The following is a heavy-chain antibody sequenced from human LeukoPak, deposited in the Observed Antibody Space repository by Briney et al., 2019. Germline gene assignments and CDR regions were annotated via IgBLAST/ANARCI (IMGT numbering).Heavy chain of an antibody. D-gene: IGHD2-2*01. CDR2: IWYDGTKR. J-gene: IGHJ4*02. Sequence: GGSLRLSCAASGFIFSDFGMHWVRQAPDKGLEWVAVIWYDGTKRYYADSVEGRFTISRDDFKNTVSLQMNSLRPEDTAVYYCARDLCSTTSCLDYWGQGTLVTVSS. CDR1: GFIFSDFG. CDR3: ARDLCSTTSCLDY. V-gene: IGHV3-33*01.